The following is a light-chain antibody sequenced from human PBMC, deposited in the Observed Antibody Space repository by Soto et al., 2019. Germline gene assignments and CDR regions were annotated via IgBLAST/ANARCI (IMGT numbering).Light chain of an antibody. J-gene: IGKJ1*01. CDR3: QQSYSTPPT. V-gene: IGKV1-39*01. CDR1: QSISSY. CDR2: AAS. Sequence: DIQMTHSPSSLSASVGDRVTITCRASQSISSYLNWYQQKPGKAPKLLIYAASSLQSGVPSRFSGSGSGTDFTVTISSLQPEDFATYYCQQSYSTPPTFGQGTKVEIK.